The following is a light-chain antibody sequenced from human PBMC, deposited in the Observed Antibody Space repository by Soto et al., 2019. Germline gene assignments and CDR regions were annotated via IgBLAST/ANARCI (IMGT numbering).Light chain of an antibody. CDR1: SSDIGAYNS. CDR2: EFS. V-gene: IGLV2-14*01. CDR3: SSRTTSNPYV. Sequence: QSALTQPASVSGSPGQSITISCTGTSSDIGAYNSVSWYQQHPGKAPKLMIYEFSNRPSGVSNRFSASKSGNTASLTISGLQAEDEADYYCSSRTTSNPYVFGTGTKLTVL. J-gene: IGLJ1*01.